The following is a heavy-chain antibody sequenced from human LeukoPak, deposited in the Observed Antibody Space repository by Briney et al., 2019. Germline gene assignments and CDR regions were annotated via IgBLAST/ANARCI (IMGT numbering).Heavy chain of an antibody. V-gene: IGHV3-23*01. J-gene: IGHJ4*02. D-gene: IGHD6-19*01. CDR3: AKRSGYTTGWFFDF. CDR2: ISGSGDNT. CDR1: GFSFSSYA. Sequence: GGSLRLSCAASGFSFSSYAMSWVRQAPGKGLEWVSSISGSGDNTYYAESVKGRFTISRDNSTNTLFLQMNSLRAEDTAVFYCAKRSGYTTGWFFDFWGQGTLVTVSS.